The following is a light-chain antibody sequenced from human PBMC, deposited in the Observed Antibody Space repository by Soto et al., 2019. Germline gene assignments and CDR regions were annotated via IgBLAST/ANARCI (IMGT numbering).Light chain of an antibody. J-gene: IGLJ1*01. CDR3: SSYISSITSHV. CDR1: ESDFATHNS. Sequence: QSALTQPPSVSGSPGQSVTISCTGSESDFATHNSVSWYQQAPGTAPKLIIFEVNNRPSGVPDRFSESKSGNTASLTISGLRPEDEGDYYCSSYISSITSHVFGTGTKVTVL. V-gene: IGLV2-18*02. CDR2: EVN.